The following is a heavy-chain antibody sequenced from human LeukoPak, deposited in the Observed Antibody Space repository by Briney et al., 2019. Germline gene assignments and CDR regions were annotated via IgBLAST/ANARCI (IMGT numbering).Heavy chain of an antibody. CDR3: AKDDGYSYGYAQFYYYGMHL. D-gene: IGHD5-18*01. V-gene: IGHV3-23*01. J-gene: IGHJ6*02. CDR1: GFTFSSYA. CDR2: ISGSGGST. Sequence: PGGSLRLSCAASGFTFSSYAMSWVRQAPGKGLEWVSAISGSGGSTYYADSVKGRFTISRDNSKNTLYLQMNSLRAEDTAVYYGAKDDGYSYGYAQFYYYGMHLWGQGTTVTVSS.